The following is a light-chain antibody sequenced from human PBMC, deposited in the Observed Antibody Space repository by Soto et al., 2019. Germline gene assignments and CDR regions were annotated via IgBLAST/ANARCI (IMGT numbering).Light chain of an antibody. CDR1: SSDLGDFNY. V-gene: IGLV2-8*01. CDR2: EVT. J-gene: IGLJ2*01. CDR3: SSRIGGTSVV. Sequence: QFALTQAPSVSGSPGQSVTISCTGTSSDLGDFNYVSWYQQHPGQVPKLMIYEVTKRPSGVPDRFSGSKSGNTASLTVSGLQAEDEADYYCSSRIGGTSVVFGGGTQLTVL.